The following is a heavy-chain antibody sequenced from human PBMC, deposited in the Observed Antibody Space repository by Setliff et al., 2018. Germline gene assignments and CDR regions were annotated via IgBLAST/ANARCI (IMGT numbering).Heavy chain of an antibody. CDR3: ARYRGMATLTSQYYYYIDV. V-gene: IGHV3-11*04. CDR1: GFTFSDYY. Sequence: GGSLRLSCAASGFTFSDYYMNWIRQAPGKGLELVSYISAGGSRLDYADSVKGRFTISRDNAKNSLYLHMNSLRAEDTAVYYCARYRGMATLTSQYYYYIDVWGKGTTVTVSS. J-gene: IGHJ6*03. D-gene: IGHD4-17*01. CDR2: ISAGGSRL.